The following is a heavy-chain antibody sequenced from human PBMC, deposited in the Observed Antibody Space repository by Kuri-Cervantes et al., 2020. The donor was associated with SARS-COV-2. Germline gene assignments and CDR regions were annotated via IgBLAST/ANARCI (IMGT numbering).Heavy chain of an antibody. CDR3: VREGDVIVVGSGYSYYLDV. CDR1: GFTFDDYG. V-gene: IGHV3-20*04. D-gene: IGHD2-2*01. Sequence: GGSLRLSCAASGFTFDDYGMSWVRQAPGKGLEWVSGINWNGGSTGYADSVKGRFTISRDNAKSSLYLQMNNLRVEDTAVYYCVREGDVIVVGSGYSYYLDVWGKGTPVTV. CDR2: INWNGGST. J-gene: IGHJ6*03.